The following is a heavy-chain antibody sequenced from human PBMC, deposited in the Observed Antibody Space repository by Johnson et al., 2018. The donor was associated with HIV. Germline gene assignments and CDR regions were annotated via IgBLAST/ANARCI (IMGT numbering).Heavy chain of an antibody. CDR3: APEGSQGAFDI. D-gene: IGHD1-26*01. V-gene: IGHV3-23*04. Sequence: VQLVESGGGVVRPGGSLRLSCAASGFTFDDYAMSWVRQAPGKGLEWVSGISGSGGSTYYADSVKGRFTISRDNSKNTLYLQMNSLRAEDTAVYYCAPEGSQGAFDIWGQGTMVTVSS. CDR2: ISGSGGST. J-gene: IGHJ3*02. CDR1: GFTFDDYA.